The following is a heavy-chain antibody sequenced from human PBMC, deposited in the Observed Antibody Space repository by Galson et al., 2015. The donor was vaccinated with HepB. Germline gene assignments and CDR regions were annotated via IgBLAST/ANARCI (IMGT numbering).Heavy chain of an antibody. J-gene: IGHJ4*02. CDR1: GFTFSSYA. CDR2: ISYDGSNN. D-gene: IGHD6-6*01. Sequence: SLRLSCAASGFTFSSYAMHWVRQAPGKGLEWVAVISYDGSNNYYADSVKGRFTISRDNSKNTLYLQMNSLRAEDTAVYYCARDSEQLYWGFDYWGQGTLVTVSS. V-gene: IGHV3-30*04. CDR3: ARDSEQLYWGFDY.